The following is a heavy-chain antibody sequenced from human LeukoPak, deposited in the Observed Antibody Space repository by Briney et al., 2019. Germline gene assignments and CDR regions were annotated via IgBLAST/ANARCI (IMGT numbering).Heavy chain of an antibody. Sequence: SETLSLTCTVSGGSISSYYWSWIRQPPGKGLEWIGYIYYSGSTNYNPSLKSRVTISVDTSKNQFSLKLSSVTAADTAVYYCARQNSLYNEYDYWGQGTLATVSS. V-gene: IGHV4-59*08. J-gene: IGHJ4*02. CDR2: IYYSGST. CDR1: GGSISSYY. CDR3: ARQNSLYNEYDY. D-gene: IGHD1-1*01.